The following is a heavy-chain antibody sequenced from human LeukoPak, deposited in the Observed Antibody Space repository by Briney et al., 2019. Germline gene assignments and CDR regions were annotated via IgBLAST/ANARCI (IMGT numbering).Heavy chain of an antibody. V-gene: IGHV4-38-2*02. J-gene: IGHJ4*02. Sequence: SETLSLTCTVSGYSISSGYYWGWIRPPPGKGLEWIGSIYHSGSTFDNPSLKSRVTISVDTSKNQFSLKLSSVTAADTAVYYCARGHTRITMLRGSRSAYYFDYWGQGTLVTVSS. CDR1: GYSISSGYY. CDR3: ARGHTRITMLRGSRSAYYFDY. D-gene: IGHD3-10*01. CDR2: IYHSGST.